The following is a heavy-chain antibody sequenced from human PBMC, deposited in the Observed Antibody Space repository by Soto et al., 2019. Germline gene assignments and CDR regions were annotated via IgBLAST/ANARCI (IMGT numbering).Heavy chain of an antibody. D-gene: IGHD4-17*01. J-gene: IGHJ4*02. CDR1: GDSLSSNNYY. CDR2: ISHSGST. V-gene: IGHV4-30-2*01. Sequence: SETLSLTCDVSGDSLSSNNYYWAWIRQPPGKGLEWIGYISHSGSTYYNPSLKSRVTISVDRSKNQFSLKLSSVTAADTAVYYCARSQTTVTSYDYWGQGTLVTVSS. CDR3: ARSQTTVTSYDY.